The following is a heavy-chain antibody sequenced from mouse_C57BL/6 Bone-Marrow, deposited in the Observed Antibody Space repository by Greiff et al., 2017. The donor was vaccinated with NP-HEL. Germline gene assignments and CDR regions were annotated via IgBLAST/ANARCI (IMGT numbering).Heavy chain of an antibody. CDR1: GYSITSGYD. J-gene: IGHJ2*01. CDR2: ISYSGST. D-gene: IGHD2-2*01. Sequence: EVQLQESGPGMVKPSQSLSLTCTVTGYSITSGYDWHWIRHFPGNKLEWMGYISYSGSTNYNPSLKSRISITHDTSKNHFFLKLNSVTTEDTATYYCARYTMVTTSWYFDYWGQGTTLTVSS. CDR3: ARYTMVTTSWYFDY. V-gene: IGHV3-1*01.